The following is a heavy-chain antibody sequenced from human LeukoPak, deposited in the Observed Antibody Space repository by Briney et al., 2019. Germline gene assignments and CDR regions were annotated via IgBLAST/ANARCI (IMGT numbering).Heavy chain of an antibody. Sequence: SETLSLTCAVYGGSFSGYYWSWIRQPPGKGLEWIGEINHSGSTNYNPSLKSRVTISVDTSKNQFSLKLSSVTAADTAVYYCASAYCGGDCTPYWYFDLWGRGTLVTVSS. CDR1: GGSFSGYY. CDR3: ASAYCGGDCTPYWYFDL. D-gene: IGHD2-21*02. V-gene: IGHV4-34*01. CDR2: INHSGST. J-gene: IGHJ2*01.